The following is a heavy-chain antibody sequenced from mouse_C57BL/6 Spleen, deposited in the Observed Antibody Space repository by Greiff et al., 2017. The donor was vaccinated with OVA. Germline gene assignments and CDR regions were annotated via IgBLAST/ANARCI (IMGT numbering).Heavy chain of an antibody. V-gene: IGHV1-64*01. Sequence: VQLQQPGAELVKPGASVKLSCKASGYTFTSYWMHWVKQRPGQGLEWIGMIHPNSGSTNYNEKFKSKATLTVDKSSSTAYMQLSSLTSEDSAVYYCARSITYYGSSYGAMDYWGQGTSVTVSS. CDR1: GYTFTSYW. D-gene: IGHD1-1*01. CDR2: IHPNSGST. CDR3: ARSITYYGSSYGAMDY. J-gene: IGHJ4*01.